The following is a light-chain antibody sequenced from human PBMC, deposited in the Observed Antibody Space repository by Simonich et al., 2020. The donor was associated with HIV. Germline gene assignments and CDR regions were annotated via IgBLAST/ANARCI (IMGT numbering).Light chain of an antibody. CDR1: QSIGSS. CDR2: YAS. J-gene: IGKJ3*01. Sequence: EIVLTQSPDFQAVTPKKKVTITCRSSQSIGSSLQWYQQKPDQSPKLLIKYASQSFSGVHSRFSGSGAGTDFTLTINSLEAEDAATYYCHQSSSLPFTFGPGTKVDIK. CDR3: HQSSSLPFT. V-gene: IGKV6-21*01.